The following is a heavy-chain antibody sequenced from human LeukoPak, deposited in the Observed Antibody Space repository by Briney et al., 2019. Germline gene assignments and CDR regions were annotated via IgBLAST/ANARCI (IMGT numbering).Heavy chain of an antibody. CDR1: GFTFSSYV. CDR3: AKSVPYWYFDL. J-gene: IGHJ2*01. CDR2: ISSSGSTI. V-gene: IGHV3-48*03. Sequence: PGGSLRLSCAASGFTFSSYVMNWVRQAPGKGLEWVSYISSSGSTIYYADSVKGRFTISRDNSKNTVSLQMNSLRAEDTAIYYCAKSVPYWYFDLWGRGTLVTVSS.